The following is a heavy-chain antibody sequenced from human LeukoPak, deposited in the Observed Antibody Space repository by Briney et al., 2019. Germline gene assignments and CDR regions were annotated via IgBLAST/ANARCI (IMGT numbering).Heavy chain of an antibody. J-gene: IGHJ4*02. CDR1: GGSISSYY. Sequence: SSETLSLTCTVSGGSISSYYWSWIRQPPGKGLEWIGYIYYSGSTNYNPPLKSRVTISVDTSKNQFSLKLSSVTAADTAVYYCARVRGYYDSSGYDYWGQGTLVTVSS. D-gene: IGHD3-22*01. CDR3: ARVRGYYDSSGYDY. CDR2: IYYSGST. V-gene: IGHV4-59*01.